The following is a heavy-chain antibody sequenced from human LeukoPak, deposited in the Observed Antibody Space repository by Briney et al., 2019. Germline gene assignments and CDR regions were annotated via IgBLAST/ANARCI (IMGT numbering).Heavy chain of an antibody. Sequence: SETLSLTCIVSGYSISNGYYWGWIRQPPGKGLEWIGSIYHSGSIYYNPSLKSRVTISVDTSKNQFSLKLSSVTAADTAVYYCARQPRRDDYNAYFDYWGQGTLVTVSS. V-gene: IGHV4-38-2*02. CDR1: GYSISNGYY. CDR2: IYHSGSI. D-gene: IGHD5-24*01. J-gene: IGHJ4*02. CDR3: ARQPRRDDYNAYFDY.